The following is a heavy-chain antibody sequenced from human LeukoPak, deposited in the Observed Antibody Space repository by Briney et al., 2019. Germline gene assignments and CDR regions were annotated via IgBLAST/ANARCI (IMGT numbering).Heavy chain of an antibody. D-gene: IGHD6-13*01. CDR1: GGSISSYY. Sequence: SETLSLTCTVSGGSISSYYWSWIRQPPGKGLEWIGCIYYSGSTNYNPSLKSRVTISLDTSKNQFSLKLSSVTAADTAVYYCARARTVGYSSSWFYYYYMDVWGKGTTVTVSS. J-gene: IGHJ6*03. CDR2: IYYSGST. V-gene: IGHV4-59*01. CDR3: ARARTVGYSSSWFYYYYMDV.